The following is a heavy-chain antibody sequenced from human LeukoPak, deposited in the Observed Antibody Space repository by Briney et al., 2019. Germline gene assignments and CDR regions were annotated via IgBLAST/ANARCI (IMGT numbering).Heavy chain of an antibody. V-gene: IGHV3-7*01. CDR2: IEPDGNVK. CDR3: ARETYYYDSSGYCYDGEFDY. Sequence: GGSLRLSCAASGFSFSTYWINWVRQAPGKGPEWVANIEPDGNVKKYVDSVKGRFTISRDNAKNSLYLQMNSLRAEDTAVYYCARETYYYDSSGYCYDGEFDYWGQGTLVTVSS. CDR1: GFSFSTYW. J-gene: IGHJ4*02. D-gene: IGHD3-22*01.